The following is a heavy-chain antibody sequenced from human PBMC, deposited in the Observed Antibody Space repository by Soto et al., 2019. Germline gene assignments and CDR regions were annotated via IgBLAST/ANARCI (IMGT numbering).Heavy chain of an antibody. D-gene: IGHD6-13*01. CDR1: GFAFSTYA. CDR3: AKVTKRAAAGRYEYYKYGMDV. J-gene: IGHJ6*02. V-gene: IGHV3-23*01. CDR2: ISGSGGSS. Sequence: GGSLRLSCAASGFAFSTYAMTWVRQAPGKGLEWVSVISGSGGSSYYAASVKGRFTISGDNSKNTVYLQMNGLRAEDTALYFCAKVTKRAAAGRYEYYKYGMDVWGQGTTVTVSS.